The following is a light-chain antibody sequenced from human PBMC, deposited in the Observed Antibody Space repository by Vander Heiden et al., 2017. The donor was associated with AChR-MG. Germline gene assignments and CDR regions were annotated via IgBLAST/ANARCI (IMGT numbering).Light chain of an antibody. Sequence: EIVLTQSPGTLSLSPGERATLSCRASESVRSSNIAWYQQKGGQAPRLLIYGASRRATGTPDRFTGSGSGTDFTLTISRLAPEDVAVFICQHYGSTAITFGQGTRLEIK. V-gene: IGKV3-20*01. J-gene: IGKJ5*01. CDR2: GAS. CDR1: ESVRSSN. CDR3: QHYGSTAIT.